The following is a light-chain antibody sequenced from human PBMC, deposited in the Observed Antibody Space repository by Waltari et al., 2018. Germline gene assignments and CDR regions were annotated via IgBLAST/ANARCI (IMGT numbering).Light chain of an antibody. Sequence: EIVLTQSPGTLSFSPGERATLSCRASQSVSTYLAWYQQKPGQAPRLLIYHASTRATGIPDRFSGSGSGTDFSLTISRLEPEDFAVYHCQHYLRLPATFGQGTKVEIK. J-gene: IGKJ1*01. V-gene: IGKV3-20*01. CDR3: QHYLRLPAT. CDR1: QSVSTY. CDR2: HAS.